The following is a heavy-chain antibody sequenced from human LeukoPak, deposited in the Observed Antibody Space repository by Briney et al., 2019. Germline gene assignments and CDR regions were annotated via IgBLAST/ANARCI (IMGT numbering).Heavy chain of an antibody. Sequence: SVKVSCKASGFTFTSTAVQWVRQARGQRLEWIGWILVGSGNTNYAQMFRERVTLTWDVSTSTAYMVLSSLRSEDTAIYYCASDPPYTSSSAWWGQGTLVTVSS. D-gene: IGHD2-2*01. J-gene: IGHJ4*02. V-gene: IGHV1-58*01. CDR3: ASDPPYTSSSAW. CDR2: ILVGSGNT. CDR1: GFTFTSTA.